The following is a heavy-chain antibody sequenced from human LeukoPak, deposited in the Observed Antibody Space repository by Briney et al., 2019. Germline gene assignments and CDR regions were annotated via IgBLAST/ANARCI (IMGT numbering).Heavy chain of an antibody. CDR1: GFTFSSYW. Sequence: GGSLRLSCAASGFTFSSYWMHWVRQAPGKGLGWVSRINSDGSSTSYADSVKGRFTISRDNDKNTLYLQMNSLRAEDTAVYYCARVGVRGYYYGMDVWGQGTTVTVSS. V-gene: IGHV3-74*01. CDR2: INSDGSST. J-gene: IGHJ6*02. D-gene: IGHD3-10*01. CDR3: ARVGVRGYYYGMDV.